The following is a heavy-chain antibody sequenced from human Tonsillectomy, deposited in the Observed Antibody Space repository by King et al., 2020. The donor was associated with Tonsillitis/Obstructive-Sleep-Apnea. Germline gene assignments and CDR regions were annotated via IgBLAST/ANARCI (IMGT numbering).Heavy chain of an antibody. CDR3: AKGVGQDYYYHMDV. CDR1: GFTFDDYA. Sequence: QLVQSGGGLVQPGRSLRLSCAASGFTFDDYAMHWVRQAPGKGLEWVSGISWNSGIMGYADSVKCRFTISRDNAKNSLYVQMNSLRAEDTALYYCAKGVGQDYYYHMDVWGKGTTVTVSS. D-gene: IGHD1-26*01. V-gene: IGHV3-9*01. CDR2: ISWNSGIM. J-gene: IGHJ6*03.